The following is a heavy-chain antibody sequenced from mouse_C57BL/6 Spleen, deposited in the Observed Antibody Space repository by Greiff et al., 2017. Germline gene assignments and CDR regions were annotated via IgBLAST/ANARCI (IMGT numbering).Heavy chain of an antibody. CDR2: ISSGGSYT. V-gene: IGHV5-6*01. D-gene: IGHD1-1*01. J-gene: IGHJ1*03. CDR3: ERQATVVAHWYFDV. Sequence: EVQLVESGGDLVKPGGSLKLSCAASGFTFSSYGMSWVRQTPDKRLEWVATISSGGSYTYYPDSVKGRFTISRDNAKNTLYLQMSSLKSEDTAMYYCERQATVVAHWYFDVWGTGTTVTVSS. CDR1: GFTFSSYG.